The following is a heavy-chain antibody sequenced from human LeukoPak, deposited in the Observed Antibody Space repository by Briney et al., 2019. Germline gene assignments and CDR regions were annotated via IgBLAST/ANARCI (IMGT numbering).Heavy chain of an antibody. Sequence: ASVKVSCKASGYTFTDYYIHWVRQAPGQGLEWMGRINPNTGGTNYAQKFQGRVTMTRDTSISTAYMGMSGLRSDDTAMYYCATCAGTGGGNGFGYYFEYWGQGTLVTVSS. CDR1: GYTFTDYY. CDR2: INPNTGGT. CDR3: ATCAGTGGGNGFGYYFEY. D-gene: IGHD2-8*02. J-gene: IGHJ4*02. V-gene: IGHV1-2*06.